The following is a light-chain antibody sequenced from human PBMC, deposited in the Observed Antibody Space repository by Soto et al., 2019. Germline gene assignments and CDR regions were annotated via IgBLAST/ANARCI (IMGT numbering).Light chain of an antibody. Sequence: QSALTQPASVSGSPGQSITISCTGTSSDVGGYNYVSWYQQHPGKATKLMIYDVSNRPSGVSNRFSGSKSGNTASLTISGLQAADEDDYYCTSYTTSSTLVVFGGGTKLTVL. J-gene: IGLJ2*01. CDR1: SSDVGGYNY. CDR3: TSYTTSSTLVV. V-gene: IGLV2-14*03. CDR2: DVS.